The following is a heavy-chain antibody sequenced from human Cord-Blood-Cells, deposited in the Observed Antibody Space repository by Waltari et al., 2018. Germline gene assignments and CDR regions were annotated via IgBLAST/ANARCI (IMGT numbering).Heavy chain of an antibody. V-gene: IGHV4-38-2*02. Sequence: QVQLQESGPGLVKPSETLSLTCTVSGYSISSGYYWGWIRQPPGKGLEWIGCIYHSGSTYYNPALKGRVTRSVDTSKDQFSLKLSSVTAADTAVYYCARSPTYDFWSGYQPNHNWFDPWGQGTLVIVSS. D-gene: IGHD3-3*01. CDR3: ARSPTYDFWSGYQPNHNWFDP. CDR1: GYSISSGYY. CDR2: IYHSGST. J-gene: IGHJ5*02.